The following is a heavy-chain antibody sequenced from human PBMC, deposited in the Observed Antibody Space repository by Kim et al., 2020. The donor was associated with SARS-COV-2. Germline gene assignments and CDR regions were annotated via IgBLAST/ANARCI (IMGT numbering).Heavy chain of an antibody. Sequence: GESLKISCKGSGYSFTSYWISWVRQMPGKGLEWMGRIDPSDSYTNYSPSFQGHVTISADKSISTAYLQWSSLKASDTAMYYCARYLYYDSSSLNLFDIWGQGTMVTVSS. CDR2: IDPSDSYT. D-gene: IGHD3-22*01. J-gene: IGHJ3*02. CDR1: GYSFTSYW. CDR3: ARYLYYDSSSLNLFDI. V-gene: IGHV5-10-1*01.